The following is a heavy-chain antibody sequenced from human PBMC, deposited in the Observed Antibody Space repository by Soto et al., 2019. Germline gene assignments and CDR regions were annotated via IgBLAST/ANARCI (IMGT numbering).Heavy chain of an antibody. CDR1: GGTFSSYT. Sequence: SVKVSCKASGGTFSSYTISWVRQAPGQGLEWMGRIIPILGIANYAQKFQGRVTITADKSTSTAYMELSSLRSEDTAVYYCARALSDFWSGYHLPDAFDIWGQGTMVTVSS. CDR2: IIPILGIA. CDR3: ARALSDFWSGYHLPDAFDI. J-gene: IGHJ3*02. V-gene: IGHV1-69*02. D-gene: IGHD3-3*01.